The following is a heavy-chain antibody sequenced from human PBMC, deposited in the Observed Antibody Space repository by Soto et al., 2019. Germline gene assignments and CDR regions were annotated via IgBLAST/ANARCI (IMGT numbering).Heavy chain of an antibody. D-gene: IGHD1-7*01. CDR1: GFTFSSYA. V-gene: IGHV4-34*01. J-gene: IGHJ4*02. Sequence: WGSLRLSCAASGFTFSSYAISLFRQAPLKWLEWIVEVNHSGSTNYNPSLKSRVTISVDTSKNKFSLKLSSVTAADTAAYYCARRPTGTTSRYFDYWGQGTLVTVS. CDR3: ARRPTGTTSRYFDY. CDR2: VNHSGST.